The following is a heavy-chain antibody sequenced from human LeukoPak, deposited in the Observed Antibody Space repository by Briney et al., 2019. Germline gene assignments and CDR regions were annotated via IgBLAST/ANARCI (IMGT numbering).Heavy chain of an antibody. Sequence: SETLSLTCTVSGGSISSSSYYWGWIRQPPGKGLEWIGSIYYSGSTYYNPSLKSRASISLDTSKNQFSLRLNSVTAADTAVYCAREDGSGTYYRDYWGQGTPVTVSS. CDR1: GGSISSSSYY. V-gene: IGHV4-39*07. CDR2: IYYSGST. D-gene: IGHD3-10*01. CDR3: AREDGSGTYYRDY. J-gene: IGHJ4*02.